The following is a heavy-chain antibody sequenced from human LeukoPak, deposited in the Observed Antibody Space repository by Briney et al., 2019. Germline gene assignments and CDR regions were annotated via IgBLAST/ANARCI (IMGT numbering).Heavy chain of an antibody. V-gene: IGHV4-38-2*02. Sequence: PSETLSLTCTFSGYSINSSYYWDLIRQPPGKGLEWIGSTYHSGNTYYNPSLKSRVTISVDTSKNQFSLKLSSVTAADTAVYYCARGSYYMDVWGKGTTVTVSS. CDR3: ARGSYYMDV. J-gene: IGHJ6*03. CDR2: TYHSGNT. CDR1: GYSINSSYY.